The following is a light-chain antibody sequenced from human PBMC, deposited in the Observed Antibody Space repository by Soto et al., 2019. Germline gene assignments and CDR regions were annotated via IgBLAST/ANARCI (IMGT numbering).Light chain of an antibody. CDR2: GAS. CDR1: QSVSSSY. CDR3: QQYGSSIT. J-gene: IGKJ5*01. Sequence: EIVLTQSPGTLSLSPGERATLSCRASQSVSSSYLAWYQQKPGQAPRLLIYGASSRATGIPDRFSGSGSGNDFTLTISRLEPEDFAVYYCQQYGSSITFGQGTRLEI. V-gene: IGKV3-20*01.